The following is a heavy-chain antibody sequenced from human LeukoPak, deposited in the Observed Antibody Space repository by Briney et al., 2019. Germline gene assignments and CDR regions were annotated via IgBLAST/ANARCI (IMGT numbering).Heavy chain of an antibody. CDR2: IYYSGST. CDR1: GGSISSYY. J-gene: IGHJ5*02. D-gene: IGHD2-2*01. Sequence: SETLSLTCTVSGGSISSYYWSWIRQPPGKGLEWIGYIYYSGSTNYNPSLKSRVTISVDTSKNQFSLKLSSVTAADTAVYYCARGADIVVVPAATRGSWFDPRGQGTLVTVSS. CDR3: ARGADIVVVPAATRGSWFDP. V-gene: IGHV4-59*01.